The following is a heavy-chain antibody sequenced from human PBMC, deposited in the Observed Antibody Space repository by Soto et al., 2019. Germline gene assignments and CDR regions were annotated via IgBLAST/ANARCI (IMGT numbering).Heavy chain of an antibody. CDR1: GYSFTSYW. J-gene: IGHJ6*02. D-gene: IGHD2-21*02. CDR3: AGPPTSYCGGDCYTGYYYYGMDV. CDR2: IDPSDSYT. Sequence: PGESLKISCKGSGYSFTSYWISWVRQMPGKGLEWMGRIDPSDSYTNYSPSFQGHVTISADKSISTAYLQWSSLKASDTAMYYCAGPPTSYCGGDCYTGYYYYGMDVWGQGTTVTVSS. V-gene: IGHV5-10-1*01.